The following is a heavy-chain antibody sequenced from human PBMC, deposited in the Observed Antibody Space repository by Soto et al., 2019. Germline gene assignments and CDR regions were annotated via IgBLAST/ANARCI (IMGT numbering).Heavy chain of an antibody. CDR1: GFTFSTYT. Sequence: LRLSCAASGFTFSTYTMNWVRQAPGKGLEWVSSISSSSTYLYYADSVKGRFTISRDNAKDLLSLQVNSLRAEDTAVYYCARVATLVRTYGFDIWGQGTMVTVSS. J-gene: IGHJ3*02. CDR2: ISSSSTYL. V-gene: IGHV3-21*01. CDR3: ARVATLVRTYGFDI. D-gene: IGHD3-10*01.